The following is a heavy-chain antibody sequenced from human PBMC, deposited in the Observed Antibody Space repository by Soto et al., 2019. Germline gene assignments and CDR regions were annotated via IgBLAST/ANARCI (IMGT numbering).Heavy chain of an antibody. D-gene: IGHD2-8*02. CDR3: ASVTGATVNY. CDR1: ADSIDKYY. CDR2: VYNSGGT. J-gene: IGHJ4*02. V-gene: IGHV4-59*01. Sequence: SETLSLTCTVSADSIDKYYWNWIRQTPGKGLEWLGCVYNSGGTNYSPSLEGRLTISRDTSNNQFFLKLNSVTAADTAVYYCASVTGATVNYWGQGTLVTAPQ.